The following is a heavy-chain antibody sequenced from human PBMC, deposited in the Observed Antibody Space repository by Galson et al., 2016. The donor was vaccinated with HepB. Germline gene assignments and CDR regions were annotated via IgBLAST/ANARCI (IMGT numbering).Heavy chain of an antibody. CDR3: ARENWGPDY. CDR2: IKQGGTKK. CDR1: GFTFSTYS. D-gene: IGHD7-27*01. J-gene: IGHJ4*02. Sequence: SLRLSCAASGFTFSTYSMNWVRQAPGKGLEWVANIKQGGTKKNYVDSVKGRFTISRDNAKNSVYLQMNSLRDEDTAVYYCARENWGPDYWGQGTLVTVSS. V-gene: IGHV3-7*03.